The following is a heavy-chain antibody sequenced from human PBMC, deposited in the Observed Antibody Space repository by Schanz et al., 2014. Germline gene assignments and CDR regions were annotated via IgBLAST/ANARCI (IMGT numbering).Heavy chain of an antibody. CDR2: ISHSGGSK. J-gene: IGHJ6*02. Sequence: VQMVESGGGVVQPGRSLRLSCAASGFTFSDYYMSWIRQAPGKGLEWVSSISHSGGSKYYADSVKGRFTISRDNSENTLYLQMNSLSADDTAVFYCAKGMGYCSGGTCYDYYYYGLDVWGQGTTVTVSS. V-gene: IGHV3-23*04. CDR1: GFTFSDYY. D-gene: IGHD2-15*01. CDR3: AKGMGYCSGGTCYDYYYYGLDV.